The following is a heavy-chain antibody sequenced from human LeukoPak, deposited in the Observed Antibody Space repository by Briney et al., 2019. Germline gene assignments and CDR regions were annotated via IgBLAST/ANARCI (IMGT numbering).Heavy chain of an antibody. CDR3: ARVPPYYSSSWYYIDY. CDR2: IYPGDSDT. Sequence: GESLKISCKGSGYSLTSYWIGWVRQMPGKGLEWMGIIYPGDSDTRYSPSFQGQVTISADKSISTAYLQWSSLKASDTAMYYCARVPPYYSSSWYYIDYWGQGTLVTVSS. CDR1: GYSLTSYW. V-gene: IGHV5-51*01. D-gene: IGHD6-13*01. J-gene: IGHJ4*02.